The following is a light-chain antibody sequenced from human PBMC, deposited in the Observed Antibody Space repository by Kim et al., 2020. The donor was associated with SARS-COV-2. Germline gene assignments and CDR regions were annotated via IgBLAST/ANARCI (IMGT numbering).Light chain of an antibody. CDR2: GKN. CDR1: SLRSYY. J-gene: IGLJ2*01. V-gene: IGLV3-19*01. CDR3: NSRDSSGNHVV. Sequence: AWRQTVRITIQGDSLRSYYAIWYQQKQGQAPVLVIYGKNNRPSGIPDRFSGSSSGNTASLTITGAQAEDEADYYCNSRDSSGNHVVFGGGTQLTVL.